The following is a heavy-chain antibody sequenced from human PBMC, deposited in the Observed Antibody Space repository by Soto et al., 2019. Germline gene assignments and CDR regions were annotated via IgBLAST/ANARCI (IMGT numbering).Heavy chain of an antibody. D-gene: IGHD2-21*01. J-gene: IGHJ3*02. CDR1: GGSISSSSYY. CDR2: LHYSGTT. Sequence: SETLSLTCTVSGGSISSSSYYWGWIRQPPGKQLEWIASLHYSGTTFYNPSLKSRITISVDTSKNQCYLKLSSVTAADTALYYCVRRTAYSSAYGSSFDMWGQGTMVTVSS. CDR3: VRRTAYSSAYGSSFDM. V-gene: IGHV4-39*01.